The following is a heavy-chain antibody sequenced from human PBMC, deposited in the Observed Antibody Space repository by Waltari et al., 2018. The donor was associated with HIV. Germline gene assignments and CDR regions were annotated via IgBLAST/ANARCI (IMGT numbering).Heavy chain of an antibody. CDR3: ARDRVGSSSLVLDS. Sequence: VQLVESGGGVVQPGRSLRPTSAASGFAFNNSGMHWVRQAPGKGLEWVAVIWYDGSNKYYAGSVKGRVTISRDNSKNRLYLQMNSLRAEDTAVYYCARDRVGSSSLVLDSWGQGTLVTGSS. CDR1: GFAFNNSG. D-gene: IGHD6-6*01. CDR2: IWYDGSNK. V-gene: IGHV3-33*01. J-gene: IGHJ4*02.